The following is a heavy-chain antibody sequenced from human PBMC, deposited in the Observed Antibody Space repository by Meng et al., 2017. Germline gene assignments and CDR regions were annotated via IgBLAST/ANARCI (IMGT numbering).Heavy chain of an antibody. J-gene: IGHJ4*02. D-gene: IGHD5-18*01. V-gene: IGHV4-4*03. Sequence: QMPVQVSGHGLVNPPGTLSLTASVSGVSISSSNWWSWVRQPPGKGLECIGEIYHSGSTNYHPSLKSRVTISVDKSKNQFSLKLSSVTAADTAVYYCAGERGYSYGYVYWGQGTLVTVSS. CDR1: GVSISSSNW. CDR3: AGERGYSYGYVY. CDR2: IYHSGST.